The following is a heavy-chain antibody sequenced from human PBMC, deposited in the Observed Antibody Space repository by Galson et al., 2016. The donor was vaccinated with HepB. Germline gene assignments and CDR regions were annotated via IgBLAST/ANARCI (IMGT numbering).Heavy chain of an antibody. CDR3: ARDPGYSVSDLGFAFAS. V-gene: IGHV4-61*01. CDR2: VYYTGST. CDR1: GGSVSGDSCY. J-gene: IGHJ4*02. D-gene: IGHD5/OR15-5a*01. Sequence: SETLSLTCTVSGGSVSGDSCYWSWIRQPPGKGLEWIGYVYYTGSTNYNPSLKSRLTMSVDTSKNQFFLRLTSVTAADTAVYYCARDPGYSVSDLGFAFASWGQGTLVTVSS.